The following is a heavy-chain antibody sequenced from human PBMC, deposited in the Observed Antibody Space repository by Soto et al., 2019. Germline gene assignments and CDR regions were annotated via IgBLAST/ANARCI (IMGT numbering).Heavy chain of an antibody. D-gene: IGHD1-26*01. CDR3: VRGATRDWFDP. CDR2: IYPGDSDT. V-gene: IGHV5-51*01. Sequence: GESLKISCKSSGYRFTSYWIGWVRQMPGRGLEWIGVIYPGDSDTRYSPSFKGQVTISADKSISTAYLQWSSLKASDSAIYYCVRGATRDWFDPWGQGTLVTVSS. J-gene: IGHJ5*02. CDR1: GYRFTSYW.